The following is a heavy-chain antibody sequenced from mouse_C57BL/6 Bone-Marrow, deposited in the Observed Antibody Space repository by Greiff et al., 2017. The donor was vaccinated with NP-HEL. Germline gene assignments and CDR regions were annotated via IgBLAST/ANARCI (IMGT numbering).Heavy chain of an antibody. V-gene: IGHV1-64*01. CDR1: GYTFTSYW. Sequence: QVQLQQPGAELVKPGASVKLSCKASGYTFTSYWMHWVKQRPGQGLEWIGMIHPNSGSTNYNEKFKSKPTLTVDKSSSTAYMQLSSLTSEDSAVYYCARGSYYGSSPWFAYWGQGTLVTVSA. J-gene: IGHJ3*01. D-gene: IGHD1-1*01. CDR3: ARGSYYGSSPWFAY. CDR2: IHPNSGST.